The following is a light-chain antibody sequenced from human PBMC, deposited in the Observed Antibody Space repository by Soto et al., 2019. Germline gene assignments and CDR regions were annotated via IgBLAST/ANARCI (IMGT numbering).Light chain of an antibody. CDR2: LNSDGSH. J-gene: IGLJ3*02. Sequence: QPVLTQSPSASASLGASVKLTCTLSSGHSSNPIAWYQQRPEKGPRYLMKLNSDGSHTKGDGIPDRFSGSSSGAERYLNISSLQSEDEGDYYCQTWGSGFWVFGGGAKLTVL. CDR3: QTWGSGFWV. V-gene: IGLV4-69*01. CDR1: SGHSSNP.